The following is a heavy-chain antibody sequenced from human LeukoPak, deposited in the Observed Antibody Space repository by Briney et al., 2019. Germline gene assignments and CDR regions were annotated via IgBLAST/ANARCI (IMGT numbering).Heavy chain of an antibody. D-gene: IGHD1-26*01. V-gene: IGHV3-21*01. CDR2: ISSSSSYI. CDR1: GFTFGSYS. J-gene: IGHJ3*02. CDR3: ARVSMGGSYYGDEPFDI. Sequence: GGSLRLSCAASGFTFGSYSMNWVRQAPGKGLEWVSSISSSSSYIYYADSVKGRFTISRDNAKNSLYLQMNSLRAEDTAVYYCARVSMGGSYYGDEPFDIWGQGTMVTVSS.